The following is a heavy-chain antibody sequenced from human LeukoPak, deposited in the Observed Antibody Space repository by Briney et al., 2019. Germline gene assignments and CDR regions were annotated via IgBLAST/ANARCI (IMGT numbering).Heavy chain of an antibody. CDR3: ARWLTT. D-gene: IGHD3-9*01. CDR2: TYYRSRWYK. CDR1: GDSVSNNSAS. J-gene: IGHJ5*02. V-gene: IGHV6-1*01. Sequence: SQTLSLTCVISGDSVSNNSASWNWIRQSPSRGLEWLGRTYYRSRWYKDYAVSVKSRITISPDTSKNQFSLQLNSVTPEDTAVYYCARWLTTWGQGTLVTVSS.